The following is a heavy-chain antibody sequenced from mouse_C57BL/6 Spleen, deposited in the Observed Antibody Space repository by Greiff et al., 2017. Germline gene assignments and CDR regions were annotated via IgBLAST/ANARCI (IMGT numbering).Heavy chain of an antibody. Sequence: VQLQQSGPGLVKPSQSLSLTCSVTGYSITSGYYWNWIRQFPGNKLEWMGYISYDGSNNYNPSLKNRISITRDTSKNQFFLKLNSVTTEDTATYYCARGAVVATDWFAYWGQGTLVTVSA. J-gene: IGHJ3*01. CDR3: ARGAVVATDWFAY. CDR2: ISYDGSN. D-gene: IGHD1-1*01. V-gene: IGHV3-6*01. CDR1: GYSITSGYY.